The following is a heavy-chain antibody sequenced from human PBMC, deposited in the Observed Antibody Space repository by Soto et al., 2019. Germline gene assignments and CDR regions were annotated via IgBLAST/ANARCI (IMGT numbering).Heavy chain of an antibody. D-gene: IGHD2-2*01. CDR1: GFTFISYA. J-gene: IGHJ4*02. Sequence: EVQLLESGGGLVQPGGSLRLSCAASGFTFISYAMSWVRQAPGKGLEWVSAISGSGGSTYYADSVKGRFTISRDTSKNTLYLQMNSLRAEDTAVYYCAKMDGVVPAGMFDYWGQGTLVTVSS. V-gene: IGHV3-23*01. CDR2: ISGSGGST. CDR3: AKMDGVVPAGMFDY.